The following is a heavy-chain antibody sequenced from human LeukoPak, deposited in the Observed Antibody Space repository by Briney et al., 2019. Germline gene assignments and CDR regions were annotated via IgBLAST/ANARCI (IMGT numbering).Heavy chain of an antibody. Sequence: GGSLRLSCAASGFTFSSYAMHWVRQAPGKGLEWVAVISYDGSNKYYADSVKGQFTISRDNSKNTLYLQMNSLRAEDTAVYYCARPDILTGLIWGQGTMVTVSS. CDR2: ISYDGSNK. CDR3: ARPDILTGLI. CDR1: GFTFSSYA. D-gene: IGHD3-9*01. V-gene: IGHV3-30-3*01. J-gene: IGHJ3*02.